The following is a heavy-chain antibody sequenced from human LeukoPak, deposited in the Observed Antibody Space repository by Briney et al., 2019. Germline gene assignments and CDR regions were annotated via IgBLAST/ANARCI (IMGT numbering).Heavy chain of an antibody. J-gene: IGHJ3*02. V-gene: IGHV3-9*03. CDR2: ISWNSGSI. D-gene: IGHD3-22*01. CDR3: AKALKYYYDSSGYYSDAFDI. Sequence: GGSLRLYCAASGFTCDDYAMHWVRQAPGKGLEWVSGISWNSGSIGYADSVKGRFTISRDNAKNSLYLQMNSLSAEDMALYYCAKALKYYYDSSGYYSDAFDIWGQGTMVTVSS. CDR1: GFTCDDYA.